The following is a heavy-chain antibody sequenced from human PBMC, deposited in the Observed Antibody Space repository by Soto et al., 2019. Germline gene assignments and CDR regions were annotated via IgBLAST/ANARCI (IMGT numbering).Heavy chain of an antibody. CDR3: AKVRYYDSSGLDY. V-gene: IGHV3-23*01. D-gene: IGHD3-22*01. Sequence: WGSLRLSCAASGFTFISYAIICFRHSPLKWLEWVSAISGSGGSTYYADSVKGRFTISRDNSKNTLYLQMNSLRAEDTAVYYCAKVRYYDSSGLDYWGQGTLVTVSS. CDR1: GFTFISYA. J-gene: IGHJ4*02. CDR2: ISGSGGST.